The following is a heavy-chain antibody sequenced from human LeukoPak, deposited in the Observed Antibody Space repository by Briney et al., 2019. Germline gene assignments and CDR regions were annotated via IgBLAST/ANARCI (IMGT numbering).Heavy chain of an antibody. CDR3: ARITPIYRHDFDY. D-gene: IGHD3-16*01. V-gene: IGHV4-34*01. CDR2: INHSGST. J-gene: IGHJ4*02. CDR1: GGSFSGYY. Sequence: PSETLSLTCAVYGGSFSGYYWSWIRQPPGKGLEWIGEINHSGSTNYNPSLKSRVTISVDTSKNQFSLRLSSVTAADTAVYYCARITPIYRHDFDYWGQGTLVTVSS.